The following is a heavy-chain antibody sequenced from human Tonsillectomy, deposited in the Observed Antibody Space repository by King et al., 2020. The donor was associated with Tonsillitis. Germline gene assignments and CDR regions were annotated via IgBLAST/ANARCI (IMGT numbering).Heavy chain of an antibody. D-gene: IGHD2-2*01. Sequence: QLVRSGAEVKKPGASVKVSCKASGYTFTGYYMHWVRQAPGQGLEWMGWINPNSGATNYAQKFQGRVTMTRDTSISTAYMELSRLRSDDTAVYYCARERCSSTSCYAGFDYWGQGTLVTVSS. CDR2: INPNSGAT. V-gene: IGHV1-2*02. CDR3: ARERCSSTSCYAGFDY. J-gene: IGHJ4*02. CDR1: GYTFTGYY.